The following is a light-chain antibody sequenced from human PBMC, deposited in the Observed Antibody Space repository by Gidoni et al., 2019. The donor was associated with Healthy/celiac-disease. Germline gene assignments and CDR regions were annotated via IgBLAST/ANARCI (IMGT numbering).Light chain of an antibody. J-gene: IGKJ4*01. CDR3: QQSYRTPLT. Sequence: DIQMSQSPSSLSASVGDRVTITCRARQSISSYLNWYQQQPGKAPKLLIYAASRLQSGVPSRFSDSGSGTEFTLTISSLQPEDFATYYCQQSYRTPLTFGGGTKVEIK. CDR2: AAS. V-gene: IGKV1-39*01. CDR1: QSISSY.